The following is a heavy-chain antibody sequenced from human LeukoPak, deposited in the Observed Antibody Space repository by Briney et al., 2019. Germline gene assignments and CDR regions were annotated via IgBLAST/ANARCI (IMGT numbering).Heavy chain of an antibody. CDR2: INPNNGGT. J-gene: IGHJ5*02. V-gene: IGHV1-2*02. D-gene: IGHD3-10*01. CDR3: ASPDYYGSGSYQFDP. Sequence: ASVKVSCKASRHTLTGYYMHWVRQAPGLGLEWMGWINPNNGGTNYAQKFRGRVTMTTDTSISTAYMQLSSLISDDTAVYYCASPDYYGSGSYQFDPWGQGTLVIVSS. CDR1: RHTLTGYY.